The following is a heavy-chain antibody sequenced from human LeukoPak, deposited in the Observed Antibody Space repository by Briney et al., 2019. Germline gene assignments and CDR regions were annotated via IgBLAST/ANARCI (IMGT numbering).Heavy chain of an antibody. CDR3: ARDKETATTADLGY. CDR2: INSDGSRT. V-gene: IGHV3-74*01. D-gene: IGHD5-24*01. CDR1: GFTFSDYW. Sequence: GGSLRLSCAASGFTFSDYWIHWVRQAPGKGLVWVSRINSDGSRTNNADSVKGRFTISRDNAKNMLYLQMNSLRAEDTAVYYCARDKETATTADLGYWGQGTLVTVSS. J-gene: IGHJ4*02.